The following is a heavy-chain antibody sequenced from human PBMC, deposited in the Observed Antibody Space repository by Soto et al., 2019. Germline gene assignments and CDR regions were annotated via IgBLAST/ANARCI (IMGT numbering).Heavy chain of an antibody. CDR3: ARDYGYQLLDYYYYYMDV. J-gene: IGHJ6*03. Sequence: GASVKVSCKASGGTFSSYTISWVRQAPGQGLEWMGRIIPILGIANYAQKFQGRVTITADKSTSTAYMELSSLRSEDTAVYYCARDYGYQLLDYYYYYMDVWGKGTTVTVSS. D-gene: IGHD2-2*01. V-gene: IGHV1-69*04. CDR1: GGTFSSYT. CDR2: IIPILGIA.